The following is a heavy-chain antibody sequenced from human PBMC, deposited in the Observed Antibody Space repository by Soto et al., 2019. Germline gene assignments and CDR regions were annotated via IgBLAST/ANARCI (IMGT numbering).Heavy chain of an antibody. J-gene: IGHJ4*02. Sequence: QVQLVESGGGVVQPGRSLRLSCAASGFTFSSYGMHWVRQAPGKGLEWVAVIWYDGSNKYYADSVKGRFTISRDNSKNTLYLQMSSLRAEDTAVYYCARMGGRDYWYFDYWGQGTLVTVSS. CDR1: GFTFSSYG. D-gene: IGHD1-26*01. CDR2: IWYDGSNK. V-gene: IGHV3-33*01. CDR3: ARMGGRDYWYFDY.